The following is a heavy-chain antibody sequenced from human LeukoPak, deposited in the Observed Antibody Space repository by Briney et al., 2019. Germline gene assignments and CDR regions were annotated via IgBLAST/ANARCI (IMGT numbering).Heavy chain of an antibody. V-gene: IGHV3-48*02. J-gene: IGHJ4*02. Sequence: PGGSLRLSCAASGFTFSSYSMNWVRQAPGKGLEWVSYISSSSSTIYYADSVKGRFTISRDNAKNSLYLQMNSLRDEDTAVYYCAWENTYYYDSSGRGDRGDCWGQGTLVTVSS. D-gene: IGHD3-22*01. CDR1: GFTFSSYS. CDR3: AWENTYYYDSSGRGDRGDC. CDR2: ISSSSSTI.